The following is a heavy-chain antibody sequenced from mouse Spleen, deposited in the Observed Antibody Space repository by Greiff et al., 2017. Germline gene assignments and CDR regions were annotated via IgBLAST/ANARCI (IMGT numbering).Heavy chain of an antibody. CDR1: GFTFSDYG. J-gene: IGHJ2*01. V-gene: IGHV5-17*01. CDR2: ISSGSSTI. D-gene: IGHD2-4*01. Sequence: EVKVVESGGGLVKPGGSLKLSCAASGFTFSDYGMHWVRQAPEKGLEWVAYISSGSSTIYYADTVKGRFTISRDNAKNTLFLQMTSLRSEDTAMYYCARRSTMITTGYYFDYWGQGTTLTVSS. CDR3: ARRSTMITTGYYFDY.